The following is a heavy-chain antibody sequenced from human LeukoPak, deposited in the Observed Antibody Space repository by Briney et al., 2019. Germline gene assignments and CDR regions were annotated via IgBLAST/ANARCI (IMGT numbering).Heavy chain of an antibody. V-gene: IGHV3-7*03. CDR3: VKDRRYAGNSALSWFDP. J-gene: IGHJ5*02. Sequence: GGSLRLSCVVSGFNFSNYWMNWVRQAPGKGLEWVANIKHDGSEKYYVDSVKGRFSISRDNSDNKLYLQMDGLRADDTAVYYCVKDRRYAGNSALSWFDPWGQGTLVTVSS. CDR1: GFNFSNYW. CDR2: IKHDGSEK. D-gene: IGHD4-23*01.